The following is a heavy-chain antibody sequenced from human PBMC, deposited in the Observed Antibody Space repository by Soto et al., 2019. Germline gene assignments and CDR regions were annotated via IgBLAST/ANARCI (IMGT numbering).Heavy chain of an antibody. Sequence: WTWIRQHPGKGLEWIGYIYYSGVTYYHPSLKSRVTISVDTSKNQFSLKLSSVTAADTAVYYCARDLRGRGSGRFDPWGQGTLVTVSS. V-gene: IGHV4-31*02. J-gene: IGHJ5*02. D-gene: IGHD3-10*01. CDR2: IYYSGVT. CDR3: ARDLRGRGSGRFDP.